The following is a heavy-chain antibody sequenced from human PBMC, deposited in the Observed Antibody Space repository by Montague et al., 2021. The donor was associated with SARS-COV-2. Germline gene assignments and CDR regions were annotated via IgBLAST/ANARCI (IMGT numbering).Heavy chain of an antibody. CDR1: GGSISSYY. J-gene: IGHJ6*02. CDR2: IYYSGST. CDR3: ARGGQQLARYYYYGMDV. D-gene: IGHD6-13*01. Sequence: SETLSLTCTVSGGSISSYYWSWIRQPPGKGLEWIGYIYYSGSTNYNPSLKSRVTISVDTSKNQFSLKLSSVTAADTAVYYCARGGQQLARYYYYGMDVWGQGTMVTVSS. V-gene: IGHV4-59*01.